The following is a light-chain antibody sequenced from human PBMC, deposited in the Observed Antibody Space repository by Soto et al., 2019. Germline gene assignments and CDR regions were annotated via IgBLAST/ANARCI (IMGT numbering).Light chain of an antibody. CDR3: QQYGSSPRT. Sequence: TLLTPDPFSLSRPQAQRASLSCRASQSVRNSYLAWYQQKPGQAPRLLIYGASTRATGIPDRFSGSGSGTDFTLTISRLEPEEFAVYFCQQYGSSPRTFGQGTKVDIK. V-gene: IGKV3-20*01. J-gene: IGKJ1*01. CDR2: GAS. CDR1: QSVRNSY.